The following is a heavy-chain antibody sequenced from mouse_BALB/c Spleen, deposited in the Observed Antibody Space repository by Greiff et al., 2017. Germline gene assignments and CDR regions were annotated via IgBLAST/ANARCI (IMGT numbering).Heavy chain of an antibody. J-gene: IGHJ4*01. CDR2: INPSTGYT. CDR3: ASAPYYGNYDYAMDY. Sequence: VKLQESGAELAKPGASVKMSCKASGYTFTSYWMHWVKQRPGQGLEWIGYINPSTGYTEYNQKFKDKATLTADKSSSTVYMELSRLTSEDSAVYFCASAPYYGNYDYAMDYWGQGTSVTVSS. CDR1: GYTFTSYW. D-gene: IGHD2-10*01. V-gene: IGHV1-7*01.